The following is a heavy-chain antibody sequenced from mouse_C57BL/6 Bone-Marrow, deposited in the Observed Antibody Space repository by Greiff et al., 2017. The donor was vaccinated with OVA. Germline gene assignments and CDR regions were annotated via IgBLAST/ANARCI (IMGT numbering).Heavy chain of an antibody. CDR2: INPNNGGT. V-gene: IGHV1-26*01. Sequence: EVQLQQSGPELVKPGASVKISCKASGYTFTDYYMNWVKQSHGKSLEWIGDINPNNGGTSYNQKFKGKATLTVDKSSSTAYMELRSLTSEDSAVYYCARFITTVVDLDHWGQGTSVTVSS. J-gene: IGHJ4*01. D-gene: IGHD1-1*01. CDR1: GYTFTDYY. CDR3: ARFITTVVDLDH.